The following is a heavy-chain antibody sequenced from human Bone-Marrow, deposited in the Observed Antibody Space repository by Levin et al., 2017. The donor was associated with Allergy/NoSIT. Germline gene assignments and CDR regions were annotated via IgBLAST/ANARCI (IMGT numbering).Heavy chain of an antibody. Sequence: AGGSLRLSCAASGFTFTSYAMSWVRQAPGKGLEWVSGISGSGDSTYYADSVKGRFTISRDYSKNTLYMQMNSLRAEDTAIYYCAKNRQWLAAKNFDYWGQGTLVTVST. V-gene: IGHV3-23*01. CDR1: GFTFTSYA. CDR2: ISGSGDST. D-gene: IGHD6-19*01. J-gene: IGHJ4*02. CDR3: AKNRQWLAAKNFDY.